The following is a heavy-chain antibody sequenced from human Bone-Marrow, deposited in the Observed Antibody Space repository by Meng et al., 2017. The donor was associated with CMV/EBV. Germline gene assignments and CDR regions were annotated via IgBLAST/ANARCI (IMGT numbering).Heavy chain of an antibody. CDR1: GFTFSSYS. V-gene: IGHV4-59*01. D-gene: IGHD4-11*01. Sequence: ESLKISCAASGFTFSSYSMNWVRQPPGRGLEWIGYFYSSGTTNYNPSLKSRLTISADTSKNQFSLKLTSVTAADTAVYYCARGGGYSHPLGFWGQGTLVTVSS. CDR2: FYSSGTT. CDR3: ARGGGYSHPLGF. J-gene: IGHJ4*02.